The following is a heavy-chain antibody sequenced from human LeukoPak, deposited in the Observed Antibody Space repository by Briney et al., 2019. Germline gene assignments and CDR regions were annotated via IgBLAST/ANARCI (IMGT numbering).Heavy chain of an antibody. CDR2: MNPNSGNT. CDR1: GYTFTSYD. J-gene: IGHJ6*03. V-gene: IGHV1-8*01. Sequence: ASVKVSCKASGYTFTSYDINWVRQATGQGLEWMGWMNPNSGNTGYAQKFQGRVTMTRNTSISTAYMELSSLRSEDTAAYYCARGRGVGATSGGGGGGYYYYYYMDVWGKGTTVTVSS. D-gene: IGHD1-26*01. CDR3: ARGRGVGATSGGGGGGYYYYYYMDV.